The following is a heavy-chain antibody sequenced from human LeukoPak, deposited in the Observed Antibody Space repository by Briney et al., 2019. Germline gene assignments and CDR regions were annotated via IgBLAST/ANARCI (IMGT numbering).Heavy chain of an antibody. J-gene: IGHJ5*02. D-gene: IGHD3-3*01. CDR1: GYTFTTYW. CDR3: VRFSGQATPHYDSGSGQVT. V-gene: IGHV5-51*01. Sequence: AGESLKISCKGSGYTFTTYWIGWVRQMPGKGLEWMGIIYPGDSDTTYSPSFQGQVTISVDKSISTAYMQWSSLKASETAMYYCVRFSGQATPHYDSGSGQVTWGQGTLVTVSS. CDR2: IYPGDSDT.